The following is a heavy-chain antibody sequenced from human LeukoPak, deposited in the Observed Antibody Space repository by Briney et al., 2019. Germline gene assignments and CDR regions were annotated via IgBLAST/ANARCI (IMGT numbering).Heavy chain of an antibody. CDR1: GGSISSYY. CDR2: IYTSGST. J-gene: IGHJ6*03. Sequence: PSETLSLTCTVSGGSISSYYWSWIRQPAGEGLEWIGRIYTSGSTNYNPSLKSRVTMSVDTSKNQFSLKLSSVTAADTAVYYCARVPAANYYYYYMDVWGKGTTVTVSS. D-gene: IGHD2-2*01. V-gene: IGHV4-4*07. CDR3: ARVPAANYYYYYMDV.